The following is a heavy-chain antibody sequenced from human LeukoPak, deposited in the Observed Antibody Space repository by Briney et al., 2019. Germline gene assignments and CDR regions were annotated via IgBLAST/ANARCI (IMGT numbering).Heavy chain of an antibody. CDR2: IRTKTSDYTA. J-gene: IGHJ3*01. V-gene: IGHV3-72*01. CDR3: ARDLRGWGAAFDV. Sequence: PGGSLRLSCAASGFTFSDHYMDWVRQAPGKELEWLGRIRTKTSDYTAEYAAAVKGRFTISRDDSKNSLYLQINSLDTEDTAVYYCARDLRGWGAAFDVWGQGTKVTVSS. CDR1: GFTFSDHY. D-gene: IGHD6-19*01.